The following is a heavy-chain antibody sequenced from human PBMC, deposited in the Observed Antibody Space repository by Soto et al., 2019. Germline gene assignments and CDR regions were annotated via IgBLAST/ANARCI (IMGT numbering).Heavy chain of an antibody. CDR3: TRLTGHSASYLYY. CDR1: GGSISSSSYY. D-gene: IGHD1-26*01. Sequence: PSETLSLTCTVSGGSISSSSYYWGWIRQPPGKGLEWIGSIFYSGSTYYNPSLKSRVTISVDTSKNQFSLKLSSVTAADTAVYYCTRLTGHSASYLYYWGQGTLVTVSS. V-gene: IGHV4-39*01. CDR2: IFYSGST. J-gene: IGHJ4*02.